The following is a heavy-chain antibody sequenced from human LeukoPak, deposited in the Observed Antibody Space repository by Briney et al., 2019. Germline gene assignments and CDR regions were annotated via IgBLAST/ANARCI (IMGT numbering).Heavy chain of an antibody. D-gene: IGHD6-13*01. CDR1: GFTFSSYA. J-gene: IGHJ4*02. Sequence: GGSLRPSCAASGFTFSSYAMSWVRQAPGKGLEWVSAISGSGGSTYYADSVKGRFTISRDNSKNTLYLQMNSLRAEDTAVYYCAKSALKGIAAAGTWYFDYWGQGTLVTVSS. CDR2: ISGSGGST. V-gene: IGHV3-23*01. CDR3: AKSALKGIAAAGTWYFDY.